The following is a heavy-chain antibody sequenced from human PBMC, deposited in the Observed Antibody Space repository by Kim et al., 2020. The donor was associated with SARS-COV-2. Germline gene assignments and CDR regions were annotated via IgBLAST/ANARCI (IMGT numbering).Heavy chain of an antibody. J-gene: IGHJ6*02. CDR2: INPSGGTT. CDR3: ARSGDDCSGTSSYPYYYGMDV. D-gene: IGHD2-2*01. Sequence: ASVKVSCKASGYTFTSYYMHWVRQAPGQGLEWMGIINPSGGTTTYAQKFQGRVTMTRDTSTSTVYMELSSLRSEDTAVYYCARSGDDCSGTSSYPYYYGMDVWGQGTTVTVS. V-gene: IGHV1-46*01. CDR1: GYTFTSYY.